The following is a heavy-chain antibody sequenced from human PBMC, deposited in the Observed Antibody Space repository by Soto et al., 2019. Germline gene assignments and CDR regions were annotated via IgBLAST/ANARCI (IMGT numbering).Heavy chain of an antibody. D-gene: IGHD3-3*01. CDR2: IHSGGNT. V-gene: IGHV3-66*01. J-gene: IGHJ4*02. CDR1: GYTVSRLY. Sequence: EVQLVESGGDLVQPGGSLTLSCAVSGYTVSRLYMSWVRLAPGKGLEWVSIIHSGGNTYYADSVKGRFTMSRDNAKNTLYLQLNSLRDEDTAVYFCAGGGVVVQAGFDSWGQGTLVTGSS. CDR3: AGGGVVVQAGFDS.